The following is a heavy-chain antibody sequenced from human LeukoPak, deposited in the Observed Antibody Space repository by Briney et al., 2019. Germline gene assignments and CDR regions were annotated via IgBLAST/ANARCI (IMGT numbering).Heavy chain of an antibody. CDR3: ATDGRRYSYGPADY. CDR1: GYTLTELS. Sequence: ASVKVSCKVSGYTLTELSMHWVRQAPGKGLEWMGGFDPEDDETIYAQKFQGRVTMTKDTSTDTAYMELSSLRSEDTAVYYCATDGRRYSYGPADYWGQGTLVTVSS. CDR2: FDPEDDET. V-gene: IGHV1-24*01. J-gene: IGHJ4*02. D-gene: IGHD5-18*01.